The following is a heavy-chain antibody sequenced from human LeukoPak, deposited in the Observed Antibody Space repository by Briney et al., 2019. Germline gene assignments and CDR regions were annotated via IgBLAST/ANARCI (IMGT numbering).Heavy chain of an antibody. CDR2: ISTYNGNT. CDR1: GYTFSSHA. Sequence: ASVTVSCKASGYTFSSHAISWVRQAPGQGLEWMGWISTYNGNTNYVQNLQGRVTMTTDTSTSTAYMELRSPRSDDTAVYYCARDGDYDWGANYHYYFGMDVWGQGTTVTVSS. CDR3: ARDGDYDWGANYHYYFGMDV. V-gene: IGHV1-18*01. J-gene: IGHJ6*02. D-gene: IGHD3-16*01.